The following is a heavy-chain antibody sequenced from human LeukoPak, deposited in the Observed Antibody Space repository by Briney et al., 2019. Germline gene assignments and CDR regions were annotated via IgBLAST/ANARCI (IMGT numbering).Heavy chain of an antibody. CDR2: IIPIFGTA. CDR1: GYTFTSYA. Sequence: ASVKVSCKASGYTFTSYAISWVRQAPGQGLEWMGGIIPIFGTANYAQKFQGRVTITADESTSTAYMELSSLRSEDTAVYYCARLEARGDIVVVPAAQNEYFQHWGQGTLVTVSS. CDR3: ARLEARGDIVVVPAAQNEYFQH. J-gene: IGHJ1*01. D-gene: IGHD2-2*01. V-gene: IGHV1-69*13.